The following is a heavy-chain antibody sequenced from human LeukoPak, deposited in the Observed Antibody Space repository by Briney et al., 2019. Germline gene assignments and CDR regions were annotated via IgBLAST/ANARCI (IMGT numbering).Heavy chain of an antibody. CDR3: ARVSSGSYTGAFDI. Sequence: PSETLSLTCIVSGYSIRSGYYWGWIRQPPGKGLEWIGNIHHSGSTYYNPSLMSRATISVDTSKNQFSLKLSSVTAADTAVYYCARVSSGSYTGAFDIWGQGTMVTVSS. CDR2: IHHSGST. V-gene: IGHV4-38-2*02. J-gene: IGHJ3*02. D-gene: IGHD3-10*01. CDR1: GYSIRSGYY.